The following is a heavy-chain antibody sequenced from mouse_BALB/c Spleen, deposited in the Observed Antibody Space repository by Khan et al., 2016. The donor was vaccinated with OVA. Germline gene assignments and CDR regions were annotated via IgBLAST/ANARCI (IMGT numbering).Heavy chain of an antibody. V-gene: IGHV1-76*01. CDR1: GYIFTSYW. CDR2: TYPGTGST. Sequence: QVQLKQSGAELVRPGASVKLSCKTSGYIFTSYWIHWVKQRSTQGLEWIARTYPGTGSTYYNEKFKGKATLTADNSSSTAYMQLSSLKSEDSTVYFGARPSGSSHYLDYWGQGTTLAVAS. D-gene: IGHD1-1*01. J-gene: IGHJ2*01. CDR3: ARPSGSSHYLDY.